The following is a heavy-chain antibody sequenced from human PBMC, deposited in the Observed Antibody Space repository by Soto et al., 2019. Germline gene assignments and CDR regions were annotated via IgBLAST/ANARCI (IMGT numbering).Heavy chain of an antibody. CDR1: NGSFTGHY. CDR3: ARGHGRFAH. J-gene: IGHJ4*02. CDR2: INHSGFA. Sequence: QVQLQQWGAGLLKPSETLSLTCGVYNGSFTGHYWAWIRQAPGKGLEWIGEINHSGFANYNPSLKSRVAISLDTSKTQFYLSLTSVTVADRAIYYCARGHGRFAHWGQGTLVTVS. V-gene: IGHV4-34*01.